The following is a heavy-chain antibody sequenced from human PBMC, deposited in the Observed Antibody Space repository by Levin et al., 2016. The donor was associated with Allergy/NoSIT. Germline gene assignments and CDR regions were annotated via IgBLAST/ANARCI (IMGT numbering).Heavy chain of an antibody. CDR3: ARYLATTWDYYYYGMDV. Sequence: WIRQPPGKGLEWIGYIYYSGSTNYNPSLKSRVTISVDTSKNQFSLKLSSVTAADTAVYYCARYLATTWDYYYYGMDVWGQGTTVTVSS. V-gene: IGHV4-59*01. D-gene: IGHD5-12*01. J-gene: IGHJ6*02. CDR2: IYYSGST.